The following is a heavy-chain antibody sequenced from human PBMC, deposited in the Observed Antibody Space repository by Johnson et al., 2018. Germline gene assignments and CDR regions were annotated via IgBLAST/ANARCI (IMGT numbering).Heavy chain of an antibody. Sequence: VQLVESGGGVVQPGRSLRLTCAASGFTFSRYGMHWVRQAPGKGLEWVPSISSSSSYISYAASVKGRFTISRDKSKNSLYLQMNSRRAEDTAVYYCARSQAVQHWGQGTLVTVSS. CDR1: GFTFSRYG. J-gene: IGHJ1*01. CDR3: ARSQAVQH. CDR2: ISSSSSYI. V-gene: IGHV3-21*01.